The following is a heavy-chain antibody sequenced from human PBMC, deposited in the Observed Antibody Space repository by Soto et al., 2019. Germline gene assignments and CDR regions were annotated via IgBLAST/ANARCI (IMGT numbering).Heavy chain of an antibody. Sequence: QVQLVESGGGVVQPGRSLRLSCAASGFTFSSYGMHWVRQAPGKGLEWVAVIWYDGSNKYYADSVKGRFTISRDNSKNTLYLQMNSLRAEDTAVYYCARESTTYSSSWYVFDYWGQGTLVTVSS. CDR3: ARESTTYSSSWYVFDY. D-gene: IGHD6-13*01. CDR2: IWYDGSNK. CDR1: GFTFSSYG. V-gene: IGHV3-33*01. J-gene: IGHJ4*02.